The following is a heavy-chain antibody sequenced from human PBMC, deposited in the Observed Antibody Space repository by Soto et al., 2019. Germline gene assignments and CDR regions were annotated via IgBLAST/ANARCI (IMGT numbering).Heavy chain of an antibody. CDR3: AARNGCHLDL. CDR1: SGSISSSNW. J-gene: IGHJ5*02. V-gene: IGHV4-4*02. CDR2: IYHGGST. Sequence: VQLQESGPGLVKPSGTLSLTCAVSSGSISSSNWWSWVRQSPGKGLEWIGEIYHGGSTNYNPSLKNRVTILVYKPENHFSLELTSVTAADTPVYYCAARNGCHLDLWGQGMLVTVSS. D-gene: IGHD2-2*01.